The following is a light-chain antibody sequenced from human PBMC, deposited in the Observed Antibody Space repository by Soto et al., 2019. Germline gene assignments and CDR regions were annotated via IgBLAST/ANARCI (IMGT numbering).Light chain of an antibody. V-gene: IGKV1-5*01. Sequence: DIQMTQSPSTLSASVGDRVTITCRASQTITRWLAWYQQKPGKAPKLLIYDVSTLESGVPSRFSGSGSGTEFNLTISSLQPDDPATYLCQKYNGHSTLAQGPKVDIK. CDR1: QTITRW. J-gene: IGKJ1*01. CDR3: QKYNGHST. CDR2: DVS.